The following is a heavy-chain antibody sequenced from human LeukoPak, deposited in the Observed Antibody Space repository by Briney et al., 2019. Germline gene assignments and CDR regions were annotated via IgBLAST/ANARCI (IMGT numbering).Heavy chain of an antibody. V-gene: IGHV1-69*13. CDR1: GGTFSSYA. J-gene: IGHJ4*02. D-gene: IGHD6-13*01. CDR2: IIPIFGTA. Sequence: GASVKVSCKASGGTFSSYAISWVRQAPGQGLEWMGGIIPIFGTANYAQKFQGRVTITADESTSTAYMELSSLRSEDTAVYYCASGSGSSSWYGLGALDYWGQGTLVTVSS. CDR3: ASGSGSSSWYGLGALDY.